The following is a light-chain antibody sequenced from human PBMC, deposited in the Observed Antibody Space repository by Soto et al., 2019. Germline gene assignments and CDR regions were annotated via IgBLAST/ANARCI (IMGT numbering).Light chain of an antibody. CDR1: SSDVGGYNY. V-gene: IGLV2-14*01. Sequence: QSALTQPASVSGSPGQSITISCTGTSSDVGGYNYVSWYQQHPGKAPKLMIYEVSNRPSGVSNRFSGSKSGNTASLTISWLQAEDEADYYCSSYTSSSTLKVFGTGTKVTVL. CDR2: EVS. CDR3: SSYTSSSTLKV. J-gene: IGLJ1*01.